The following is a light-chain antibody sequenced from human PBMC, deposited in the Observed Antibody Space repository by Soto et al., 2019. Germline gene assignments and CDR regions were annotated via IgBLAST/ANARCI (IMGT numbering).Light chain of an antibody. Sequence: EIVLTQSPGTPSLSPGEIATLSCRASQSVISSYLAWYQQKPGQAPRLLIYGASSRATGIPDRFSGSGSGTDFTLTISRLEPEYFAVYDCQQYGSSPLTVGGGTKVDIK. CDR2: GAS. CDR3: QQYGSSPLT. CDR1: QSVISSY. J-gene: IGKJ4*01. V-gene: IGKV3-20*01.